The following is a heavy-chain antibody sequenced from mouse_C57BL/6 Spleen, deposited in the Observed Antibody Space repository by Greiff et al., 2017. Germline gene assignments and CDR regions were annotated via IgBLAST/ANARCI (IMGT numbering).Heavy chain of an antibody. V-gene: IGHV1-47*01. Sequence: VQLVESGAELVKPGASVKMSCKASGYTFTTYPIEWMKQNHGKSLEWIGNFHPYNGDTKYNEKFKGKATLTVAKSSSTVYLELIRLTSDDSAVYYCAKSGGYYRAWFAYWGQGTLVTVSA. D-gene: IGHD2-3*01. CDR2: FHPYNGDT. CDR1: GYTFTTYP. CDR3: AKSGGYYRAWFAY. J-gene: IGHJ3*01.